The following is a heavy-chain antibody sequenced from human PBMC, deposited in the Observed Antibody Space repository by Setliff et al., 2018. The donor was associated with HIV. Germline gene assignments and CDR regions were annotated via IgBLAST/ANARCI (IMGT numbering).Heavy chain of an antibody. CDR2: IYYSGST. CDR3: ARPLIAAAGTDAFDI. J-gene: IGHJ3*02. Sequence: SETLSLTCTVSGGSISSHYWSWIRQPPGKGLEWIGYIYYSGSTNYNPSLKSRVTISVDTSKNQFSLKLSSVTTADTAVYYCARPLIAAAGTDAFDIWGQGTMVTVSS. V-gene: IGHV4-59*11. D-gene: IGHD6-13*01. CDR1: GGSISSHY.